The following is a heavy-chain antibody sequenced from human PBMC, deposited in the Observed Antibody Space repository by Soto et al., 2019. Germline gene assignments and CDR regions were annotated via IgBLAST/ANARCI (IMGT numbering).Heavy chain of an antibody. CDR2: IYYSGST. Sequence: QLQLQESGPGLVKPSETLSLTCTVSGGSISSSSYYWGWIRQPPGKGLEWIGSIYYSGSTYYNPSFKSRVTISVDTSKNQFSLKLSSVTAADTAVYYCARLGGDYVIGIGYYYYYMDVWGKGTTVTVSS. CDR3: ARLGGDYVIGIGYYYYYMDV. V-gene: IGHV4-39*01. D-gene: IGHD2-21*02. CDR1: GGSISSSSYY. J-gene: IGHJ6*03.